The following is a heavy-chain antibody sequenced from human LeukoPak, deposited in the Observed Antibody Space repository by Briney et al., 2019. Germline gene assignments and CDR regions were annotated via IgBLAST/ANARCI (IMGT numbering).Heavy chain of an antibody. V-gene: IGHV4-59*01. Sequence: PSETLSLTCTVSGGSISSYYWSWIRQPPGKGLEWIGYIYYSGSTNYNPSLKSRVTISVDTSKNQFSLKLSSVTAADTAVSYCATQRRIVATTYFDYWGQGTLVTVSS. CDR1: GGSISSYY. J-gene: IGHJ4*02. CDR2: IYYSGST. CDR3: ATQRRIVATTYFDY. D-gene: IGHD5-12*01.